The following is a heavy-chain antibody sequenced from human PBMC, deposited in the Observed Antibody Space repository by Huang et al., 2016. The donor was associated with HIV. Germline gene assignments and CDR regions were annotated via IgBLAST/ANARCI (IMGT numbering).Heavy chain of an antibody. V-gene: IGHV5-51*01. CDR2: IYPGDADP. Sequence: EVQLVQSGAEVKKPGESLKISCKGSGYMFTKYWIGWVRQMPGKGLEWMWIIYPGDADPRYSPSFQGQVTISADKSITTAYLQWSSLKASDTAIYYCARHDGARPGWVDNWGQGTLVTVSS. CDR1: GYMFTKYW. CDR3: ARHDGARPGWVDN. D-gene: IGHD4-17*01. J-gene: IGHJ5*02.